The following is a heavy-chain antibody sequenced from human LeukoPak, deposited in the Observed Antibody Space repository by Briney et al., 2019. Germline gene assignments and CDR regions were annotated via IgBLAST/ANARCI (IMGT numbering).Heavy chain of an antibody. CDR1: GFTFSSYE. CDR3: ARALRGTVLSNYMVV. CDR2: ISGGGSTI. J-gene: IGHJ6*03. V-gene: IGHV3-48*03. D-gene: IGHD2-8*01. Sequence: GGSLRLSCAASGFTFSSYEMNWVRQAPGKGLEWVSYISGGGSTIYYSDSVKGRFTISRDSSKSSLSLQMNSQRAEDTAAYYCARALRGTVLSNYMVVWGKGTTVTVSS.